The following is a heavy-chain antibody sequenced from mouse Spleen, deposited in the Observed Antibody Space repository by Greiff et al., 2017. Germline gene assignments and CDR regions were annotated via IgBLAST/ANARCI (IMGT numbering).Heavy chain of an antibody. CDR3: ARHYGSSHWYFDV. CDR2: ISSGGSYT. J-gene: IGHJ1*01. CDR1: GFTFSSYA. D-gene: IGHD1-1*01. V-gene: IGHV5-9-3*01. Sequence: VQLKESGGGLVKPGGSLKLSCAASGFTFSSYAMSWVRQTPEKRLEWVATISSGGSYTYYPDSVKGRFTISRDNAKNTLYLQMSSLRSEDTAMYYCARHYGSSHWYFDVWGAGTTVTVSS.